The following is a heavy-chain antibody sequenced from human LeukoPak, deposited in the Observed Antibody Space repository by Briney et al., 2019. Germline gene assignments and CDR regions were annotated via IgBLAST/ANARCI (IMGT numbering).Heavy chain of an antibody. Sequence: TSVKVSCKASGFTFTSSAMQWVRQARGQRLEWIGWIVVGSGNTNYAQEFQERVTITRDMSTSTAYMELSSLRSKDTAAYYCAAVDLWDTMGLEDAFDIWGQGTMVTVSS. J-gene: IGHJ3*02. V-gene: IGHV1-58*02. CDR1: GFTFTSSA. CDR2: IVVGSGNT. CDR3: AAVDLWDTMGLEDAFDI. D-gene: IGHD3-10*01.